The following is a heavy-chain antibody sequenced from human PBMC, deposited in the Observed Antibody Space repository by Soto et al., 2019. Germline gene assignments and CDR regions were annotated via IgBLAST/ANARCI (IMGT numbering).Heavy chain of an antibody. J-gene: IGHJ6*02. CDR1: GFAFSSYE. D-gene: IGHD3-10*01. V-gene: IGHV3-48*03. CDR2: ISSSSATI. CDR3: ARAAGIMTRGFHGMDV. Sequence: GGSLRLSCTASGFAFSSYEMNWVRQAPGKGPEWISYISSSSATIHYVDSVKGRFTISRDNAKNSVYLQMNSLRAEDSAIYYCARAAGIMTRGFHGMDVWGQGTTVT.